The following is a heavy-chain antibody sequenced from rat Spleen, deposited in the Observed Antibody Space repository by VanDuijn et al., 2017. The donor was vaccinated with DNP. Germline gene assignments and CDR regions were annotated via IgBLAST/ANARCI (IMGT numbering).Heavy chain of an antibody. D-gene: IGHD5-1*01. J-gene: IGHJ2*01. Sequence: EVQLQESGPGLVKSSQSLSLTCSVTGYSITSNYWAWIRKFPGNKMEWMGYINYSGTTAYNPSLRSRISITRDTSKNQFFLQLNSVTTEDTATYYCTRGRALGASFDYWGQGVMVTVSS. CDR1: GYSITSNY. CDR3: TRGRALGASFDY. V-gene: IGHV3-1*01. CDR2: INYSGTT.